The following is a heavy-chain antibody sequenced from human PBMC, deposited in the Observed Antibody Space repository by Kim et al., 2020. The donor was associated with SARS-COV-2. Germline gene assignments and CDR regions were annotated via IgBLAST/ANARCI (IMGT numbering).Heavy chain of an antibody. V-gene: IGHV1-3*04. Sequence: ASVKVSCKTSGYTFISYAVHWVRQAPGQRLEWMGWINTGNGNAEYSQSFQGRVTITRDTSASTAYMELSSLRSEDTAVYYCARDGLGVAAAQKGFLDYWGQGTLVTVSS. D-gene: IGHD6-13*01. CDR2: INTGNGNA. CDR3: ARDGLGVAAAQKGFLDY. J-gene: IGHJ4*02. CDR1: GYTFISYA.